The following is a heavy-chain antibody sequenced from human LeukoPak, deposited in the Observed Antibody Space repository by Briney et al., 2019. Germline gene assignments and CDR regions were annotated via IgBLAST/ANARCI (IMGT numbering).Heavy chain of an antibody. CDR1: GFAFSSYA. V-gene: IGHV3-23*01. CDR2: ISGSGGSGSA. Sequence: GGSLRLSCAASGFAFSSYAMSWVRQAPGKGLEWVSTISGSGGSGSAYYADSVKGRFTISRDNSKNTLYLQMNSLRVEDTAVYYCAKSGLNRFDYWGQGTLVTVSS. J-gene: IGHJ4*02. CDR3: AKSGLNRFDY. D-gene: IGHD2-15*01.